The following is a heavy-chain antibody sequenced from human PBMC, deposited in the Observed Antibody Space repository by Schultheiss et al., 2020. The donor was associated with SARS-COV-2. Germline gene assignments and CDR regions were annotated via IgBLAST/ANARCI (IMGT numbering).Heavy chain of an antibody. Sequence: ASVKVSCKTSGYTFTSHGISWVRQAPGQGFEWMGWISGYNGYTDYAQKFQGRITMTTDTSTSTAYMELRSLRSDDTAVYYCARVLFPTSGTIRDPYYSYYYGMDVWGQGTTVTVSS. CDR3: ARVLFPTSGTIRDPYYSYYYGMDV. D-gene: IGHD1-26*01. CDR1: GYTFTSHG. CDR2: ISGYNGYT. J-gene: IGHJ6*02. V-gene: IGHV1-18*04.